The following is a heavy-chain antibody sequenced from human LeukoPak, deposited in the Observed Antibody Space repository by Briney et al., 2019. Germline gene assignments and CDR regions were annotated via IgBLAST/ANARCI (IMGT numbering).Heavy chain of an antibody. V-gene: IGHV4-39*07. CDR3: ARDGGNYGFFDP. Sequence: SETLSLTCTVSGGSISSSSYYWGWIRQPPGKGLEWIGSIYYSGSTYYNPSLKSRVTISVDTSKNQFSLKLSSVTAADTAVYYCARDGGNYGFFDPWGQGTLVTVSS. D-gene: IGHD3-16*01. J-gene: IGHJ5*02. CDR1: GGSISSSSYY. CDR2: IYYSGST.